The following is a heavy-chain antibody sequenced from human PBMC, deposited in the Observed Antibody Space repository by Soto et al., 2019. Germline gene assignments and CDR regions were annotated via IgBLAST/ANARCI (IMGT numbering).Heavy chain of an antibody. D-gene: IGHD3-16*01. V-gene: IGHV1-69*13. CDR3: AREEEGGYDYVWGSYRAAFDI. Sequence: GASVKVSCKASGGTFSSYAISWVRQAPGQGLEWMGGIIPIFGTANYAQKFQGRVTITADESTSTAYMELSSLRSEDTAVYYCAREEEGGYDYVWGSYRAAFDIWDQGTMVTVSS. CDR2: IIPIFGTA. CDR1: GGTFSSYA. J-gene: IGHJ3*02.